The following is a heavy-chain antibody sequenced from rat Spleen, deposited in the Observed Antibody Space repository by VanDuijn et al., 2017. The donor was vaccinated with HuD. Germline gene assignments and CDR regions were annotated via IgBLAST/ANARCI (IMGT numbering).Heavy chain of an antibody. D-gene: IGHD1-5*01. CDR3: AKDVGGTTDY. CDR2: ISSEGANT. Sequence: EVQLVETGGGLVQPGSSLKLSCVASGFTFSRYWMYWVRQAPGKGLEWVSSISSEGANTYYSDSVKGRFTISRDNSVNTVYLQVNSLRSEDTATYYCAKDVGGTTDYWGQGVMVTVSS. CDR1: GFTFSRYW. V-gene: IGHV5-58*01. J-gene: IGHJ2*01.